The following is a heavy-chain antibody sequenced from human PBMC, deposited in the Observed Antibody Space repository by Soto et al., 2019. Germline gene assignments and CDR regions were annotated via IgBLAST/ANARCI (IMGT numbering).Heavy chain of an antibody. CDR3: ARFWRGPAAIYYYYGMDV. Sequence: QVQLQESGPGLVKPSQTLSLTCTVSCCSISSGGYYWSWIRQHPGKGLEWIGYIYYSGSTYYNPSRKSRVTISVDTSKNQFSLKLSSVTAADTAVYYCARFWRGPAAIYYYYGMDVWGQGTTVTVS. CDR1: CCSISSGGYY. V-gene: IGHV4-31*03. J-gene: IGHJ6*02. D-gene: IGHD2-2*01. CDR2: IYYSGST.